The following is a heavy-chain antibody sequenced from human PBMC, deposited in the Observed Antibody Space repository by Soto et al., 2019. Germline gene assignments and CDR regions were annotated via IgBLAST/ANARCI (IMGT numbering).Heavy chain of an antibody. Sequence: ETLSLTCTVSGGSMSSDYWSWIRQPPGKGLEWIGYIYYSGSTNYNPSLKSRVTISVDTSKNQFSLKLSSVTAADTAVYYCAGEPFHGYYGLGDKGYYGMDVWGQGTTVTVSS. D-gene: IGHD3-10*01. CDR2: IYYSGST. CDR1: GGSMSSDY. CDR3: AGEPFHGYYGLGDKGYYGMDV. V-gene: IGHV4-59*01. J-gene: IGHJ6*02.